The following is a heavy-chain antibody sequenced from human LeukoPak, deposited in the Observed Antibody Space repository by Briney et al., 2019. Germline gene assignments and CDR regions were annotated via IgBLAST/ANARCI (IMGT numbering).Heavy chain of an antibody. D-gene: IGHD6-19*01. Sequence: GGSLRLSCAASGFNFNNYWMTWVRQAPGKGLEWVANIKKDGSEKYYVDSVKGRFTISRDNAKNSLYLQMNSLRVEDTAVYYCVGPSTSGPPFDYWGQGTLVTVSS. CDR3: VGPSTSGPPFDY. V-gene: IGHV3-7*01. J-gene: IGHJ4*02. CDR1: GFNFNNYW. CDR2: IKKDGSEK.